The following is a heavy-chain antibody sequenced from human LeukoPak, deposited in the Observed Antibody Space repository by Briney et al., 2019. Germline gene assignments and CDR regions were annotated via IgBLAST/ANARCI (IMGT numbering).Heavy chain of an antibody. CDR1: GGSFSGYY. CDR3: ARGSGFDY. Sequence: KPSETLSLTCAVYGGSFSGYYWSGIRQPPGKGLEWIGEINHSGGTNYNPSLKSRVTISVDTSKNQFSLKLSSVTAADTAVYYCARGSGFDYWGQGTLVTVSS. J-gene: IGHJ4*02. CDR2: INHSGGT. D-gene: IGHD3-9*01. V-gene: IGHV4-34*01.